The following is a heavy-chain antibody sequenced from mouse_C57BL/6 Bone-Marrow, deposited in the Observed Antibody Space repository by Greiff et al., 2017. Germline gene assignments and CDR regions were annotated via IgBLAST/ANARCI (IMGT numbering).Heavy chain of an antibody. J-gene: IGHJ3*01. CDR3: AGVYDGYSSWCAY. Sequence: VQLQQSGAELAKPGASVKLSCKASGYTFTSYWMHWVKQRPGQGLEWIGYINPSSGYTKYNQKFKDKATLTADKSSSTAYMQLSSLTYEDSAVYYCAGVYDGYSSWCAYWGQGTLVTVSA. CDR1: GYTFTSYW. D-gene: IGHD2-3*01. V-gene: IGHV1-7*01. CDR2: INPSSGYT.